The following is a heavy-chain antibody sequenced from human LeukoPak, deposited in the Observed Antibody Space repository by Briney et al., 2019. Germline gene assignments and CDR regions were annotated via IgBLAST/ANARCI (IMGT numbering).Heavy chain of an antibody. Sequence: GGSLRLSCVASRFTFSSYAMHWVRQAPGKGLEWVAVISYDGSNKYYADSVKGRFTISRDNSKNTLYLQMNSLRAEDTAVYYCARDPYCGGDCEAFDIWGQGTMVTVSS. D-gene: IGHD2-21*02. J-gene: IGHJ3*02. CDR2: ISYDGSNK. V-gene: IGHV3-30-3*01. CDR1: RFTFSSYA. CDR3: ARDPYCGGDCEAFDI.